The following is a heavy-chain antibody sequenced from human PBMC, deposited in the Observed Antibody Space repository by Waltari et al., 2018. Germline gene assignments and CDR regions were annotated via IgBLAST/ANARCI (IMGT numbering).Heavy chain of an antibody. Sequence: EVQLVESGGGLVQPGGSLRLSCAASGFTFSSYWMHWVRQAPGKGLVWVSRINTDGSSTSYADSVKGRFTISRDNAKNTLYLQMNSLRAEDTAVYYCASDTTGNVGAFDIWGQGTMVTVSS. CDR2: INTDGSST. CDR3: ASDTTGNVGAFDI. CDR1: GFTFSSYW. D-gene: IGHD1-1*01. J-gene: IGHJ3*02. V-gene: IGHV3-74*01.